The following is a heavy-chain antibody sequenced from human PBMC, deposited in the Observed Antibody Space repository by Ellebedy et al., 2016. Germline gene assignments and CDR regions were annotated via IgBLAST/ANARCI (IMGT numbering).Heavy chain of an antibody. CDR1: GFTFSSYA. Sequence: GESLKISXAASGFTFSSYAMSWVRQAPGKGLEWVSGIGGSDSSTYYADSVKGRFTISRDNSKNTVYLQMNSLRAEDTAVYYCAKDPGAWGYNSGWVDYWGQGTLVTVSS. D-gene: IGHD6-19*01. CDR2: IGGSDSST. V-gene: IGHV3-23*01. J-gene: IGHJ4*02. CDR3: AKDPGAWGYNSGWVDY.